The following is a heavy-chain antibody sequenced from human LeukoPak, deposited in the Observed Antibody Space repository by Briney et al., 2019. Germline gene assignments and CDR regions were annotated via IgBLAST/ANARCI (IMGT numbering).Heavy chain of an antibody. J-gene: IGHJ4*02. Sequence: ASVKVSCKASGGTFSSYAISWVRQAPGQGLEWMGGIIPIFGTANYAQKFQGRVTITADKSTSTAYMELSSLRSEDTAVYYCARAFDGGYDQTFDYWGQGTLVTVSS. CDR1: GGTFSSYA. CDR3: ARAFDGGYDQTFDY. V-gene: IGHV1-69*06. D-gene: IGHD5-12*01. CDR2: IIPIFGTA.